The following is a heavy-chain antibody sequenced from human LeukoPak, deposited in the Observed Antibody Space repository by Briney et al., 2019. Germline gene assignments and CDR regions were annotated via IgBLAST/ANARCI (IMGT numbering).Heavy chain of an antibody. CDR3: ARARGGYDSHFDY. J-gene: IGHJ4*02. CDR2: IYSGGST. V-gene: IGHV3-66*01. CDR1: GFTFSSNY. Sequence: PGGSLRLSCAASGFTFSSNYMSWVRQAPGKGLEWVSVIYSGGSTYYADSVKGRFTISRDNSKNTLYLQMNSLRAEDTAVYYCARARGGYDSHFDYWGQGTLVTVSS. D-gene: IGHD5-12*01.